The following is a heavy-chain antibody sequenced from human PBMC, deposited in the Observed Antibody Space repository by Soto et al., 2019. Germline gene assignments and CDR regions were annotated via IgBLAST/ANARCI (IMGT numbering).Heavy chain of an antibody. J-gene: IGHJ6*03. D-gene: IGHD2-2*01. CDR2: ISAYNGNT. CDR3: ARGRRTDIVVVPAAPEYYMDV. Sequence: ASVKVSCKASGYTFTSYGISWVRQAPGQGLEWMGWISAYNGNTNYAQKLQGRVTMTTDTSTSTAYMELRSLRSDDTAVYYCARGRRTDIVVVPAAPEYYMDVWGKRTTVTVSS. V-gene: IGHV1-18*01. CDR1: GYTFTSYG.